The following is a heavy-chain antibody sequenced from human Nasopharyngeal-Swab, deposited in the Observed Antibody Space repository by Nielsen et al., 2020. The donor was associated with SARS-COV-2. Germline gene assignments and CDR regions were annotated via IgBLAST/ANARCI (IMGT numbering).Heavy chain of an antibody. CDR3: AHITRGVERDTIFGVPLASLSYYYMDV. V-gene: IGHV2-5*02. D-gene: IGHD3-3*01. CDR2: IYWDDDQ. Sequence: WIRQPPGKALEWLAIIYWDDDQRYNPSLKTRLTINKDTSKDQVVLTLTNMGPVDSGTYYCAHITRGVERDTIFGVPLASLSYYYMDVWGKGTTVTVSS. J-gene: IGHJ6*03.